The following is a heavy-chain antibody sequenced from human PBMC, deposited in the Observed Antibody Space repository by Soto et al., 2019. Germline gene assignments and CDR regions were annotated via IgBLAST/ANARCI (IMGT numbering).Heavy chain of an antibody. CDR3: ARDLMAYSSSWTLDY. J-gene: IGHJ4*02. V-gene: IGHV3-30-3*01. D-gene: IGHD6-13*01. CDR1: GFTFSSYA. Sequence: GGSLRLSCAASGFTFSSYAMHWVRQAPGKGLEWVAVISYDGSNKYYADSVKGRFTISRDNSKNTLYLQMNSLRAEDTAVYYCARDLMAYSSSWTLDYWGQGTLVTVSS. CDR2: ISYDGSNK.